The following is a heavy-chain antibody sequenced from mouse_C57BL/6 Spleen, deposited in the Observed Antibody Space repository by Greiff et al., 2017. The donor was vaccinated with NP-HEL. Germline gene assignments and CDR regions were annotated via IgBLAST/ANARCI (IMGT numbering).Heavy chain of an antibody. J-gene: IGHJ4*01. CDR2: IHPNSGST. CDR1: GYTFTSYW. V-gene: IGHV1-64*01. D-gene: IGHD2-4*01. Sequence: QVQLQQPGAELVKPGASVQLSCKASGYTFTSYWMHWVKQRPGQGLEWIGMIHPNSGSTNYNEKFKSKATLTVDKPSSTAYMQLSSLTSEDSAVYYCARPIYYDYDYYYAMDYWGQGTSVTVSS. CDR3: ARPIYYDYDYYYAMDY.